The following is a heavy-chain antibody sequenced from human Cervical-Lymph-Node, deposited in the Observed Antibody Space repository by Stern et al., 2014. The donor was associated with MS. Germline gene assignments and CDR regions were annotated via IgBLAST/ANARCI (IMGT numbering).Heavy chain of an antibody. V-gene: IGHV3-30*03. CDR1: GFTFANYG. J-gene: IGHJ4*02. CDR2: ISFDGSKH. Sequence: VQLVESGGGVVQPGRSLRLSCSASGFTFANYGMHWVRQAPGKGLEWVAMISFDGSKHFYADSEEGRFILCRDKCNNTLYLLMNRLRPEDTAVYCCARLTQLSDGSDFWGQGTQVIVS. CDR3: ARLTQLSDGSDF. D-gene: IGHD1-1*01.